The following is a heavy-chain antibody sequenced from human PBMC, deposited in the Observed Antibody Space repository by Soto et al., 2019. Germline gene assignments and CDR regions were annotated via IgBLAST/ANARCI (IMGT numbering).Heavy chain of an antibody. CDR2: IYTSGST. CDR3: ARDLRDYYDSSGTYYYYGMDV. D-gene: IGHD3-22*01. Sequence: QVQLQESGPGLVKPSETLSLTCTVSGGSISSYYWSWIRQPAGKGLEWIGRIYTSGSTNYNPSLKSRVTMSVDTSKNQFSLKLSSVTAADTAVYYCARDLRDYYDSSGTYYYYGMDVWGQGTTVTVSS. V-gene: IGHV4-4*07. J-gene: IGHJ6*02. CDR1: GGSISSYY.